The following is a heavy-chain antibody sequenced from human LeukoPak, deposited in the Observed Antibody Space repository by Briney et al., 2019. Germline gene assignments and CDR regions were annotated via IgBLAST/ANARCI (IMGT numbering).Heavy chain of an antibody. CDR2: INHGGST. V-gene: IGHV4-34*01. CDR1: GGSFSGYY. J-gene: IGHJ6*03. Sequence: SETLSLTCAVYGGSFSGYYWSWIRQPPGKGLEWIGEINHGGSTNYNPYLKSRVTISVDTSKNQFSLKLSSVTAADTAVYYCARGVRQYYYGSGSYHPPFYYYYYMDVWGKGTTVTVSS. CDR3: ARGVRQYYYGSGSYHPPFYYYYYMDV. D-gene: IGHD3-10*01.